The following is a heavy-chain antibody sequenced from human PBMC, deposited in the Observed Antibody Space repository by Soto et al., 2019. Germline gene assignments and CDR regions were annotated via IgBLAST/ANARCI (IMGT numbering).Heavy chain of an antibody. V-gene: IGHV1-18*01. D-gene: IGHD6-13*01. Sequence: QVQLVQSGAEVKKPGASVKVSCKASGYTFTSYGISWVRQAPGQGLEWMGWISAYNGNTNYAQKLQGRVTMTTDTSTSTAYMELRSLRSDDTAVYYRARASSSWPSRYYGMDVWGQGTTVTVSS. CDR1: GYTFTSYG. CDR3: ARASSSWPSRYYGMDV. J-gene: IGHJ6*02. CDR2: ISAYNGNT.